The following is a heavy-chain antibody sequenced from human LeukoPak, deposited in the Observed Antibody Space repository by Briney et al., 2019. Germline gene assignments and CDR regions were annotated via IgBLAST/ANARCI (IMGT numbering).Heavy chain of an antibody. D-gene: IGHD1-1*01. CDR1: GGSISSSSYY. CDR3: ARQNDRSHDC. V-gene: IGHV4-39*01. Sequence: SETLSLTCTVSGGSISSSSYYWGWIRQPPGKGLEWIGSIYYSGTTYSNPSLKSRVTISVDTSKNQFSLKLRSVTAADTAVYYCARQNDRSHDCWGQGTLVTVSS. J-gene: IGHJ4*02. CDR2: IYYSGTT.